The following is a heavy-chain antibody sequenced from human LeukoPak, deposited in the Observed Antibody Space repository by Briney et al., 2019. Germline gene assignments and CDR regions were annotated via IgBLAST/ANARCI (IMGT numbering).Heavy chain of an antibody. D-gene: IGHD3-10*01. Sequence: GGSLRLSCAASGFTFSNYAMSWVRQAPGKGLEWVSAISGSGGSTYYADSVKGRFTISRDNSKNTLYLQMNSLRAEDTAVNYCAKQENIFLLFGESVDYWGQGTLVTVSS. CDR1: GFTFSNYA. V-gene: IGHV3-23*01. CDR3: AKQENIFLLFGESVDY. CDR2: ISGSGGST. J-gene: IGHJ4*02.